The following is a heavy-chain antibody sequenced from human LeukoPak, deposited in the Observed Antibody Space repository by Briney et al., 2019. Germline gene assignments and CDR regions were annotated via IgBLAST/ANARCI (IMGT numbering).Heavy chain of an antibody. J-gene: IGHJ4*02. V-gene: IGHV3-30*02. Sequence: PGGSLRLSCAASGFTFSSYGMHWVRQAPGKGLEWVAFIRYDGSNKYYAGSVKGRSTISRDNSKNTLYLQMNSLRAEDTAVYYCAKDPTIVGAGYYFDYWGQGTLVTVSS. D-gene: IGHD1-26*01. CDR2: IRYDGSNK. CDR1: GFTFSSYG. CDR3: AKDPTIVGAGYYFDY.